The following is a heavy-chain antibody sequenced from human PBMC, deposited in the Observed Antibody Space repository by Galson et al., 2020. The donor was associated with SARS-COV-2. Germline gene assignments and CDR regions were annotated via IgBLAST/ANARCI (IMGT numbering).Heavy chain of an antibody. CDR2: IYYKGRA. CDR1: GDSITSSY. V-gene: IGHV4-59*01. CDR3: ASSTGSHVDY. J-gene: IGHJ4*02. D-gene: IGHD1-26*01. Sequence: SETLSLTCTVSGDSITSSYWSWIRQPPGKALEWIGYIYYKGRAKSNPSLSSRVAIPEDASKNQFSLQLTSVTAADTAVYFCASSTGSHVDYWGQGTLVTVSS.